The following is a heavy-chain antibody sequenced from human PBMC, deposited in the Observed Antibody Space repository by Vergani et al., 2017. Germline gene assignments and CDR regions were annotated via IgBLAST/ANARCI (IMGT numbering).Heavy chain of an antibody. D-gene: IGHD4-23*01. CDR3: ARGYDYGGNGNNWFDP. CDR1: GGTFSSYA. Sequence: QVQLVQSGAEVKKPGSSVKVSCKASGGTFSSYAISWVRQAPGQGLEWMGGIIPIFGTANYAQKFQGRVTITADESTSTAYMELSRRRSEDTAVYYCARGYDYGGNGNNWFDPWGQGTLVTVSS. J-gene: IGHJ5*02. CDR2: IIPIFGTA. V-gene: IGHV1-69*01.